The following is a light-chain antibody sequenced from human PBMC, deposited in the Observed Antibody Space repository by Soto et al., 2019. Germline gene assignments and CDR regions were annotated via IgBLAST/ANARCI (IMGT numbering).Light chain of an antibody. CDR2: GAF. V-gene: IGKV3-15*01. J-gene: IGKJ1*01. CDR3: QQYANWPQT. Sequence: EIVLKLSADTVSVSPGARATLSCRASQSIPDKVASYQQKPGQAPRLLIYGAFTRAAGVPARFSGSGSGTEFTLTISSLQSEECAVYFCQQYANWPQTVGQGTKVDIK. CDR1: QSIPDK.